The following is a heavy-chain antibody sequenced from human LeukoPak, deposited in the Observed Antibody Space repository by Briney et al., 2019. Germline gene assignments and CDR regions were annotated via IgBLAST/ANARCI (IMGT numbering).Heavy chain of an antibody. J-gene: IGHJ4*02. D-gene: IGHD1-1*01. CDR1: GASISSRNYY. V-gene: IGHV4-39*07. Sequence: SETLSLTCTVSGASISSRNYYWGWIRQPPGKGLEWIGSIFYSGSSYYNPSLKSRVTISLDTSKNQFSLKPNSVTAADTAVYYCARDRENWNDIKYYFDYWGQGTLVTVSS. CDR2: IFYSGSS. CDR3: ARDRENWNDIKYYFDY.